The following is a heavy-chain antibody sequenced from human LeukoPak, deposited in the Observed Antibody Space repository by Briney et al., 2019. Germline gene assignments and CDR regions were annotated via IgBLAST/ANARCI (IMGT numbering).Heavy chain of an antibody. D-gene: IGHD3-22*01. CDR2: ISSSSSTI. J-gene: IGHJ4*02. V-gene: IGHV3-48*02. CDR1: GFIFSSYS. Sequence: PGGSLRLSCAASGFIFSSYSMNWVRQAPGKGLEWVSYISSSSSTIYYADSVKGRFTISRDNAKNSLYLQMNSLRDEDTAVYYCARDPTYYYDSSGYYFADYWGQGTLVTVSS. CDR3: ARDPTYYYDSSGYYFADY.